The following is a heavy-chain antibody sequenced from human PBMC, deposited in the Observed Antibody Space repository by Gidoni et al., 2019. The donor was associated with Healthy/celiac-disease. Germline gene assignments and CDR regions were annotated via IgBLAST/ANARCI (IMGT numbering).Heavy chain of an antibody. V-gene: IGHV3-21*01. CDR1: GFTFSGYS. D-gene: IGHD1-26*01. CDR3: AREPGGSGSYLDWFDP. CDR2: ISRSSSYI. Sequence: EVQLVVSGGGLVTPGGSRRRSCAASGFTFSGYSMNWGRQAPGKGLDLVSSISRSSSYIYYADSVKGRFTISRYNAKNSLYRQMNSLRAEDTAVYYCAREPGGSGSYLDWFDPCGQGTLVTVSS. J-gene: IGHJ5*02.